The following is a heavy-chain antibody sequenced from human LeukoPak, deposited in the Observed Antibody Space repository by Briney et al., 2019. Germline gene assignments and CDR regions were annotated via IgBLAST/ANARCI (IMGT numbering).Heavy chain of an antibody. CDR3: ARGTFGGVIDY. CDR2: ISPYNGNT. D-gene: IGHD3-16*02. J-gene: IGHJ4*02. CDR1: GYTFTGYY. V-gene: IGHV1-18*04. Sequence: ASVKVSCKASGYTFTGYYMHWVRQAPGQGLEWMGWISPYNGNTIYAQKLQGRVTMTTDTSTSTAYMELRSLRSDDTAVYYCARGTFGGVIDYWGQGTLVTVSS.